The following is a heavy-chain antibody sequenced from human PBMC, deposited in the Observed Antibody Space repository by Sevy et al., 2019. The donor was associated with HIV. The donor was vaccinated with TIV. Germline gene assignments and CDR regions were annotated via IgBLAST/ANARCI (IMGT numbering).Heavy chain of an antibody. CDR3: VRGADYYDRGGANCDS. D-gene: IGHD3-22*01. CDR1: GFSFSKYG. CDR2: IWYDGSSE. J-gene: IGHJ4*02. Sequence: GGSLRLSCAASGFSFSKYGMHWVRQAPGKGLEWVALIWYDGSSEYYADSVKGRFTISRDNSNNTLYLQVNSLRAEDTAVYYCVRGADYYDRGGANCDSWGPGTLVTVSS. V-gene: IGHV3-33*01.